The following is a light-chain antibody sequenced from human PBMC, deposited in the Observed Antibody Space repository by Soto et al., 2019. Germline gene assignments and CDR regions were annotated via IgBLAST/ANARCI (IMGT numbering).Light chain of an antibody. CDR1: QAITNY. Sequence: DIRMTQSPSSLSASVGDRVTITCRASQAITNYLAWYQQKPGKVPKLLIYGASTLQSVVPSRFTGSGSGTVFTLTITSLQPEDVATYYCQNYNSAPNTFGQGTRLESK. CDR2: GAS. V-gene: IGKV1-27*01. J-gene: IGKJ2*01. CDR3: QNYNSAPNT.